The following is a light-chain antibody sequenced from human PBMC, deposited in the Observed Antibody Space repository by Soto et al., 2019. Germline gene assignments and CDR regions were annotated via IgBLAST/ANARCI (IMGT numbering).Light chain of an antibody. Sequence: DIQMTQSPSTLSASVGDRVTITCRASQSISSWLAWFQQKPGKAPKLLMYKASSLESGVPSRFSGSESGTEFTLTISSLQPEDFATYYCQHYDTYPWTFGQGTEVEIK. V-gene: IGKV1-5*03. J-gene: IGKJ1*01. CDR2: KAS. CDR1: QSISSW. CDR3: QHYDTYPWT.